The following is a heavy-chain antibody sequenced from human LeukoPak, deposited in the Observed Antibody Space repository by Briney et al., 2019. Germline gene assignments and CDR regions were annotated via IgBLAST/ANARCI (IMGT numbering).Heavy chain of an antibody. CDR1: GGSISGSNW. Sequence: SETLSLTCAVSGGSISGSNWWSWLRQSPGKGLEWIGEIYHSGSTNYNPSLKSRVTISVDKSRNQFSLKLSSVTAADTAVYYCARGAYSSSWYDAFDIWGQGTMVTVSS. D-gene: IGHD6-13*01. J-gene: IGHJ3*02. CDR3: ARGAYSSSWYDAFDI. CDR2: IYHSGST. V-gene: IGHV4-4*02.